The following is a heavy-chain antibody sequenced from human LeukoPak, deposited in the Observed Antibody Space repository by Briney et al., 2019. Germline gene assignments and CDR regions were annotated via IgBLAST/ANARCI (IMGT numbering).Heavy chain of an antibody. D-gene: IGHD3-16*01. V-gene: IGHV3-7*01. Sequence: GGSLRLSCAASGFTFSSYWMSWVRQAPGKGLEWVANIKQDGSEKYYVDPVKGRFTISRDNAKNSLYLQMNSLRAEDTAVYYCARVGEASIYYYGMDVWGQGTTVTVSS. CDR2: IKQDGSEK. CDR1: GFTFSSYW. CDR3: ARVGEASIYYYGMDV. J-gene: IGHJ6*02.